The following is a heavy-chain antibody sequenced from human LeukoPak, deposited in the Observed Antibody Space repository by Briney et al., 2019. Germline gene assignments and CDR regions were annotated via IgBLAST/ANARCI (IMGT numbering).Heavy chain of an antibody. V-gene: IGHV3-30*18. CDR1: GFTFSSYG. Sequence: GGSLRLSCAASGFTFSSYGMHWVRQAPGKGLEWVAVISYDGSNKYYADSVKGRFTISRDNSKNTLYLQMNSLRAEDTAVYYCAKIDVGATMTGLDYWGQGTLVTVSS. CDR2: ISYDGSNK. D-gene: IGHD1-26*01. J-gene: IGHJ4*02. CDR3: AKIDVGATMTGLDY.